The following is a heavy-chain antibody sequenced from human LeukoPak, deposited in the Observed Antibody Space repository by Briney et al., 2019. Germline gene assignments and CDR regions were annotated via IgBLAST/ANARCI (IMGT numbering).Heavy chain of an antibody. CDR1: GFTFSSYW. CDR2: IKQDGSEK. V-gene: IGHV3-7*01. CDR3: ARDLAGPPQEAFDI. Sequence: GGSLRLSCAASGFTFSSYWMSWFRQAPGKGLEWVANIKQDGSEKYYVDSVKGRFTISRDNAENSLYLQMTSLRAEDTAVYYCARDLAGPPQEAFDIWGQGTMVTVSS. J-gene: IGHJ3*02.